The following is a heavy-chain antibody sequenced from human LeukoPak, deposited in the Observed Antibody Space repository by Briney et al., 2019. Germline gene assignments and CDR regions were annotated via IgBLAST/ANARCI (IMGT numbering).Heavy chain of an antibody. Sequence: HPGGSLRLSCAASGFTFNYYSMDWVRQAPGKGLVWVSRINSDGSSTSYADSVEGRFTISRDNAKNTLYLQMNSLRAEDTTVYYCARGSYSSSSIFHYWGQGTLVTVSS. CDR2: INSDGSST. CDR1: GFTFNYYS. D-gene: IGHD6-6*01. J-gene: IGHJ4*02. CDR3: ARGSYSSSSIFHY. V-gene: IGHV3-74*01.